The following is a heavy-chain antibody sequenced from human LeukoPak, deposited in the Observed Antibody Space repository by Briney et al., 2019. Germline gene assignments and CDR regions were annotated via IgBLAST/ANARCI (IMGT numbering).Heavy chain of an antibody. D-gene: IGHD2-8*02. V-gene: IGHV3-30*18. CDR2: ISYDGSNK. CDR1: GFTFSSYG. Sequence: GGSLRLSCAASGFTFSSYGMHWVRRAPGKGLEWVAVISYDGSNKYYADSVKGRFTISRDNSKNTLYLQMNSLRAEDTAVYYCAKGRLLGPLQHWGQGTLVTVSS. CDR3: AKGRLLGPLQH. J-gene: IGHJ1*01.